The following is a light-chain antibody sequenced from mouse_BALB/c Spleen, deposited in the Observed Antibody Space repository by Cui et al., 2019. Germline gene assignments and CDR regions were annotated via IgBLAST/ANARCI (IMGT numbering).Light chain of an antibody. CDR1: ENIYSN. CDR3: QHFWGTPLT. Sequence: DIQMTQSPASLSVSVGETVTIPCRASENIYSNLAWYQQKQGKSPQLLVYAATNLADGVPSRFSGSGSGTQYSLKINSLQSEDFGSYYCQHFWGTPLTFGAGTKLELK. V-gene: IGKV12-46*01. CDR2: AAT. J-gene: IGKJ5*01.